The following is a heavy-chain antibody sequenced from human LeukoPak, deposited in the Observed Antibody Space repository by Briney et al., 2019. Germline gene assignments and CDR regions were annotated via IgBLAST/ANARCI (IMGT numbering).Heavy chain of an antibody. D-gene: IGHD3-3*01. CDR1: GFTFSSYA. J-gene: IGHJ4*02. CDR2: VSGSGGST. CDR3: AKDETGFLNYFHY. V-gene: IGHV3-23*01. Sequence: GGSLRLSCAASGFTFSSYAMSWVRQAPGKGLEWVSAVSGSGGSTYYADSVKGRFTISRDNSKNTLYLQMNSLRAEDTAVYYCAKDETGFLNYFHYWGQGALVTVSS.